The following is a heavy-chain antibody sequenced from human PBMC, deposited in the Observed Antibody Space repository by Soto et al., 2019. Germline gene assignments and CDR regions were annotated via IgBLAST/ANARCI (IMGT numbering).Heavy chain of an antibody. CDR3: ARSFFGSGSQVGFDY. J-gene: IGHJ4*02. CDR1: EYTFTSYW. Sequence: GESLKISCKGSEYTFTSYWIGWVRQMPGKGLEWMGIIYPGDSDTRYSPSFQGQVTISADKSISTAYLQWSSLKASDTAMYYCARSFFGSGSQVGFDYWGQGTLVTVSS. V-gene: IGHV5-51*01. D-gene: IGHD3-10*01. CDR2: IYPGDSDT.